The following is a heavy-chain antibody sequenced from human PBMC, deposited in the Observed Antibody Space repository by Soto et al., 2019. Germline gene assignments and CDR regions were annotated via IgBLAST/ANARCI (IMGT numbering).Heavy chain of an antibody. V-gene: IGHV3-74*01. CDR1: GFTFSNFW. Sequence: QPGGSLRLSCAASGFTFSNFWMHWLRQAPGEGPVWVSRVNSEGTSTIYADSVKGRFTISRDNAKNTLYLQMNSLRAEDTAVYYCARDYDSSGFNSDYWGQGTPVTVSS. J-gene: IGHJ4*02. CDR3: ARDYDSSGFNSDY. CDR2: VNSEGTST. D-gene: IGHD3-22*01.